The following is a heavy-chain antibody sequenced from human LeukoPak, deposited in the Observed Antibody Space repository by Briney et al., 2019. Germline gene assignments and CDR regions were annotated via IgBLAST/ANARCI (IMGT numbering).Heavy chain of an antibody. CDR1: GFTFSSYA. CDR2: ISGSGGST. Sequence: GGSLRLSCAASGFTFSSYAMSWVRQAPGKGLEWVSAISGSGGSTYYADSVKGRFTISRDNSKNTLYLQMNSLRAEDTAVYYCARDASSITMIVVVITGYFDYWGQGTLVTVSS. CDR3: ARDASSITMIVVVITGYFDY. V-gene: IGHV3-23*01. D-gene: IGHD3-22*01. J-gene: IGHJ4*02.